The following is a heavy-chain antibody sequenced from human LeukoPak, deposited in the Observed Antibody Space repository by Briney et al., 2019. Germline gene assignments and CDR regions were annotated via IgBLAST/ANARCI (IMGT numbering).Heavy chain of an antibody. Sequence: GVSLRLSCAASGVTVSSNYMSWVRQAPGKGLEWVSVIYSGGSTYYADSVKGRFTISRDNSKNTLYLQMNSQRAEDTAVYYCARVAPPYYYDSSGYFDYWGQGTLVTVSS. D-gene: IGHD3-22*01. CDR2: IYSGGST. CDR3: ARVAPPYYYDSSGYFDY. V-gene: IGHV3-53*01. CDR1: GVTVSSNY. J-gene: IGHJ4*02.